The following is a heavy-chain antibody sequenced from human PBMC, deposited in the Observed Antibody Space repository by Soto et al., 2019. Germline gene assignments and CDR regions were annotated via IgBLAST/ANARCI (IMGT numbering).Heavy chain of an antibody. Sequence: QVQLQESGPGLVTPSQTLSLTCTVSGGSINTDDYLWSWIRQHPGEGREWIGYIHNSGNAYFNPSLRGRASLSIDTFTNQFSLHLDSATAADTAVYYCARGPRTTRYFDPWGRGTLVTVSS. CDR2: IHNSGNA. CDR3: ARGPRTTRYFDP. J-gene: IGHJ2*01. V-gene: IGHV4-31*03. CDR1: GGSINTDDYL. D-gene: IGHD1-7*01.